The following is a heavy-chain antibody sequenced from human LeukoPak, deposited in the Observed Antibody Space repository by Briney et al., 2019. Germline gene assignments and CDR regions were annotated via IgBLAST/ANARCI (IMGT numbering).Heavy chain of an antibody. J-gene: IGHJ4*02. CDR2: IYSDGST. CDR3: ARATLDN. V-gene: IGHV3-53*01. Sequence: GGSLRLSCAASGFSVSSNYSTWFRQAPGKGLEWVSVIYSDGSTKYADSVKARFTISRDNSKNTVYLQMNSLRVEDTAVYYCARATLDNWGQGTLVTVSS. CDR1: GFSVSSNY.